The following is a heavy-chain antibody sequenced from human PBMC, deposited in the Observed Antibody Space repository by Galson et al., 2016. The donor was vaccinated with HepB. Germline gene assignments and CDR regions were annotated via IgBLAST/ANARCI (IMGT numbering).Heavy chain of an antibody. V-gene: IGHV3-30*03. D-gene: IGHD6-19*01. Sequence: SLRLSCAASGFSFRNYGMHWVRQAPGKGLDWVSANSDDGTNKYYADSVKGRFTISRDNSKNTLSPQMNSLRAEDTAVYYCVAGKEYFQHWGQGTLVTVSS. CDR3: VAGKEYFQH. CDR2: NSDDGTNK. J-gene: IGHJ1*01. CDR1: GFSFRNYG.